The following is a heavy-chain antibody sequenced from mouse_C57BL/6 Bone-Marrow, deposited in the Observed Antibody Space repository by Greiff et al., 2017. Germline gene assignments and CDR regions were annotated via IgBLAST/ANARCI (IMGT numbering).Heavy chain of an antibody. D-gene: IGHD1-1*01. CDR1: GYSITSGYY. CDR2: ISYDGSN. V-gene: IGHV3-6*01. Sequence: EVKLMESGPGLVKPSQSLSLTCSVTGYSITSGYYWNWIRQFPGNKLEWMGYISYDGSNNYNPSLKNRISITRDTSKNQFFLKLNSVTTEDTATYYCARGFYYGRPFDYWGQGTTLTVSS. J-gene: IGHJ2*01. CDR3: ARGFYYGRPFDY.